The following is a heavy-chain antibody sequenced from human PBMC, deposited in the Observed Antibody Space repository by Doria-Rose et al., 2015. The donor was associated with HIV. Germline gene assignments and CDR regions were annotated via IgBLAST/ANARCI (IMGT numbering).Heavy chain of an antibody. CDR2: IFSDDER. CDR3: ARIKSSRWYHKYYFDF. J-gene: IGHJ4*02. Sequence: QVTLKESGPVLVKPTETLTLTCTVSGVSLSSPGMGVSWIRQPPGKALEWLANIFSDDERSYKPSLKSRLTISRGTSKRQVVLPMTDMDPVDTATYYCARIKSSRWYHKYYFDFWGQGTLVIVSA. V-gene: IGHV2-26*01. D-gene: IGHD6-13*01. CDR1: GVSLSSPGMG.